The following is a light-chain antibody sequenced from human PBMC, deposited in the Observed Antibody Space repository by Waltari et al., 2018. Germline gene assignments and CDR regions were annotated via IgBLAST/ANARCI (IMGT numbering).Light chain of an antibody. V-gene: IGKV4-1*01. CDR3: QQYYSTPPT. J-gene: IGKJ2*01. Sequence: VMTQFPDSLAVSLGERDTIKCKSSQNLLWSYTFKNYLSWYQQKPGQPPKLLIYWASTRESGVPDRFSGSGSGTDFTLTINGLQAEDVAVYYCQQYYSTPPTFGQGTELKIK. CDR2: WAS. CDR1: QNLLWSYTFKNY.